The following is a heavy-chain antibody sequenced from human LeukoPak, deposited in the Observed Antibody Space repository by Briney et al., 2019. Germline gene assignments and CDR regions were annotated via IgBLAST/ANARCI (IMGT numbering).Heavy chain of an antibody. J-gene: IGHJ6*04. D-gene: IGHD3-22*01. Sequence: SETLSLTCTVSGGSISSYYWSWIRQPPGKGLEWIGYIYYSGSTNYNPSLKSRVTISVDTSKNQFSLKLSSVTAADTAVYYCARLHDSSGYYPAYYYYYGRDVWGKGTRVTVS. V-gene: IGHV4-59*08. CDR1: GGSISSYY. CDR2: IYYSGST. CDR3: ARLHDSSGYYPAYYYYYGRDV.